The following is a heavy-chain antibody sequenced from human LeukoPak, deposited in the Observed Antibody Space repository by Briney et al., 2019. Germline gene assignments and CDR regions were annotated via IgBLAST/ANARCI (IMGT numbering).Heavy chain of an antibody. Sequence: SETLSLTCAVYGGSSSGYYWSWIRQPPGKGLEWIGEINHSGSTNYNPSLKSRVTISVDTSKNQFSLKLSSVTAADTAVYYCARGLGYPGNWFDPWGQGTLVTVSS. V-gene: IGHV4-34*01. J-gene: IGHJ5*02. D-gene: IGHD6-13*01. CDR3: ARGLGYPGNWFDP. CDR1: GGSSSGYY. CDR2: INHSGST.